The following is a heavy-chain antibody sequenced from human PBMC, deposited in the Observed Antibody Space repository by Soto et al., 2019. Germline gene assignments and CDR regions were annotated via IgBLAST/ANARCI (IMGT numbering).Heavy chain of an antibody. Sequence: ASVKVSCKASGYTFTGYYVHWVRQAPGQGLEWMGWINPNSGDAYFAQRFQGRVTMNRDTSIGTAYMELRGLTSDDTAEYYCAKGGGMVAAGTRVDLYNAMDVWGQGTTVTVSS. V-gene: IGHV1-2*02. CDR3: AKGGGMVAAGTRVDLYNAMDV. D-gene: IGHD1-26*01. CDR2: INPNSGDA. J-gene: IGHJ6*02. CDR1: GYTFTGYY.